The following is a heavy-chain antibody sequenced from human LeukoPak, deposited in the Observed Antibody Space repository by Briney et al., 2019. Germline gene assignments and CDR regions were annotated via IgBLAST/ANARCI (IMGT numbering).Heavy chain of an antibody. V-gene: IGHV5-51*01. CDR1: GYIFFTYW. D-gene: IGHD5-18*01. Sequence: GESLKIPCKGSGYIFFTYWITWLRQMPGKGLEWMGIIYPGDSDTRYSPSFQGQVTISADKSISTAYLQWSSLKASDTAMYYCARRYSYGRNWFDPWGQGTLVTVSS. CDR3: ARRYSYGRNWFDP. J-gene: IGHJ5*02. CDR2: IYPGDSDT.